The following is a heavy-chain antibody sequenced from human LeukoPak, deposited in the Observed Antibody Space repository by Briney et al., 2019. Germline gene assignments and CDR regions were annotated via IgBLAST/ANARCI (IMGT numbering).Heavy chain of an antibody. CDR2: INPNSGDT. V-gene: IGHV1-2*02. Sequence: ASVKVSCKASGYTFTGFYLLWVRQAPGQGLEWMGWINPNSGDTRYAQKFQGRVTMTRDTSISTASMELSRLRSDDTAVYYCARDSGSYWMGLYWGQGTLVTVSS. CDR3: ARDSGSYWMGLY. J-gene: IGHJ4*02. D-gene: IGHD1-26*01. CDR1: GYTFTGFY.